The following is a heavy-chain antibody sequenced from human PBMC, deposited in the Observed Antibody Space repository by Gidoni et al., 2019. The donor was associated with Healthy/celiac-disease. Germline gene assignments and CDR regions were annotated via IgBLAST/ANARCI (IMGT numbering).Heavy chain of an antibody. Sequence: EVQLVESGGCLVKPGGSLSLSCAASGFTFSSYSMNWVRQAPGKGLEWVASITSTSSYIYYADSVKGRFTISRDNAKNSLYLQMNSLRAEDMAVYYCARGGTVGVTTKENWFDPWGQGTLVTVSS. CDR1: GFTFSSYS. CDR2: ITSTSSYI. CDR3: ARGGTVGVTTKENWFDP. J-gene: IGHJ5*02. D-gene: IGHD1-26*01. V-gene: IGHV3-21*01.